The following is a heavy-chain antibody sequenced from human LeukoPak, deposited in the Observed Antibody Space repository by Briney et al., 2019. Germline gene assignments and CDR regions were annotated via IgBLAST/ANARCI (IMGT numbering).Heavy chain of an antibody. CDR2: IRYDGSNK. Sequence: GGSLRLSCAASGFTFSSYGMHWVRQAPGKGLEWVAFIRYDGSNKYYADSVKGRFTISRDNSKNTLYLQMNSLRAEDTAVYYCAKDPHSVPNWSGYYGGFDYWGQGTLVTVSS. J-gene: IGHJ4*02. D-gene: IGHD3-3*01. CDR1: GFTFSSYG. V-gene: IGHV3-30*02. CDR3: AKDPHSVPNWSGYYGGFDY.